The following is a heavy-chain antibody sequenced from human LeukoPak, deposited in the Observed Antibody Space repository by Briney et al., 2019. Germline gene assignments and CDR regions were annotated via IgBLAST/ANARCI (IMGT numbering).Heavy chain of an antibody. V-gene: IGHV1-18*01. CDR3: TRVLSYSSGSYAMNY. CDR2: ISAYNGNT. Sequence: ASVKVSCKASGYTFTSYGISWVRQAPGQGLEWMGWISAYNGNTNYAQKLQGRVTMTTETSTSTAYMELRSLRSDDTAVYYCTRVLSYSSGSYAMNYWGQGTLVTVSS. J-gene: IGHJ4*02. CDR1: GYTFTSYG. D-gene: IGHD3-10*01.